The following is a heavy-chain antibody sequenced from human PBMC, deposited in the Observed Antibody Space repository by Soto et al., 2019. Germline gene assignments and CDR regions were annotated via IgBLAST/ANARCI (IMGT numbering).Heavy chain of an antibody. V-gene: IGHV1-3*01. Sequence: QVQLVQSGAEVKKPGASVKVSCKASGYIFTSYATHWVSQAPGQRLEWMGWINAGNAKTKYSQKFQGRVTISRDTSASTVYMELSSSRSEDTAVYYCARVGGRCWPLDLWGQGTLVTVSS. J-gene: IGHJ5*02. CDR2: INAGNAKT. D-gene: IGHD3-3*01. CDR3: ARVGGRCWPLDL. CDR1: GYIFTSYA.